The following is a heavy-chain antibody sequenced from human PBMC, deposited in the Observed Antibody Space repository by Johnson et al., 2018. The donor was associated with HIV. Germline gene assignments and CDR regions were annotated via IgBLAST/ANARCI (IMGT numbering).Heavy chain of an antibody. CDR3: ARDGPYSGYDENAFDI. CDR1: GFTFDDYG. V-gene: IGHV3-20*04. CDR2: INWNGGGT. J-gene: IGHJ3*02. Sequence: VQLVESGGGVVRHGGSLRLSCAASGFTFDDYGMSWVRQAPGKGLEWVSGINWNGGGTGYADSVKGRFTISRDNAKNSLYLQMNSLRAEDTALYYCARDGPYSGYDENAFDIWGQGTMVTVSS. D-gene: IGHD5-12*01.